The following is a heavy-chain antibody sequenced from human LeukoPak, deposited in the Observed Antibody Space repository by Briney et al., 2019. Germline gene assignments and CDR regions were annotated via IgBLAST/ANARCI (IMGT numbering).Heavy chain of an antibody. V-gene: IGHV3-23*01. CDR2: ISSSGDRT. Sequence: SGGSLRLSCAASGLIFSSHAMSWVRQAPGKGLEWVSAISSSGDRTYYADSVKGRFTISRDNSKNTVYLQMISLGAEDTAIYYCAKEYRISGSTGGFDFWGQGILVTVSS. CDR3: AKEYRISGSTGGFDF. D-gene: IGHD1-7*01. J-gene: IGHJ4*02. CDR1: GLIFSSHA.